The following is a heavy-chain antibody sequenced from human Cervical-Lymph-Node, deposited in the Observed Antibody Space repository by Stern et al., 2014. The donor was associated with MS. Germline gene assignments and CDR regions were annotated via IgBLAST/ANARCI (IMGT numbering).Heavy chain of an antibody. CDR1: GFTFSDYA. Sequence: EEKLVESGGGLAQPGGSLRLSCAGSGFTFSDYAMSWVRQAPGKGLELVSGISGSGGSTYYAASVQGRFNISRDKSMDTMYLQMSSLRVDDTAVYYCAKGSRIVGSTEFDSWGQGTLVTVSS. CDR2: ISGSGGST. CDR3: AKGSRIVGSTEFDS. D-gene: IGHD1-26*01. J-gene: IGHJ4*02. V-gene: IGHV3-23*04.